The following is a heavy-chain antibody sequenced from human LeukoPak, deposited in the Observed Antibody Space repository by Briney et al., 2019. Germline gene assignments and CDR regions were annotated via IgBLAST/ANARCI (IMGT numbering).Heavy chain of an antibody. V-gene: IGHV3-21*01. CDR1: GFTCSSYS. CDR3: ARDLEDDYGNY. D-gene: IGHD4-17*01. J-gene: IGHJ4*02. Sequence: GGSLRRSCAASGFTCSSYSMNWVRQAPGKGREWVSSISSSSSYIYYADSVKGRFTISRDNAKNSLYLQMNSLRAEDTAVYYCARDLEDDYGNYWGQGTLVTVSS. CDR2: ISSSSSYI.